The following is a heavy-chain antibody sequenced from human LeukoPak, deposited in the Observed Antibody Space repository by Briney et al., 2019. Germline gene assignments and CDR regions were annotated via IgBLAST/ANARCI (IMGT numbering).Heavy chain of an antibody. CDR2: ISAYNGNT. CDR1: GYTFTSYG. D-gene: IGHD2-2*01. Sequence: ASVKVSCKAAGYTFTSYGISWVRQAPGQALEWMGWISAYNGNTNYAQKLQGRVTMTTDTSTSTVYMELRSLRSDDTAVDYCARGGLYCSSTSCYGIEYWGQGTLVTVSS. CDR3: ARGGLYCSSTSCYGIEY. V-gene: IGHV1-18*04. J-gene: IGHJ4*02.